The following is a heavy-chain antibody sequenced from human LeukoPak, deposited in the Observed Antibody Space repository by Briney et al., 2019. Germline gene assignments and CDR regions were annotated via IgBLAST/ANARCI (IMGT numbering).Heavy chain of an antibody. D-gene: IGHD3-3*01. J-gene: IGHJ6*03. CDR3: AREGAVYDFWSGYYSWYYYYMDV. V-gene: IGHV1-18*01. CDR2: ISAYNGNT. Sequence: ASVKVSCKASGYTFTSYGISWVRQAPGQGLEWMGWISAYNGNTNYAQKLQGRVTMTTDTSTSTAYMELRSLRSDDTAVYYCAREGAVYDFWSGYYSWYYYYMDVWGKGTTVTVSS. CDR1: GYTFTSYG.